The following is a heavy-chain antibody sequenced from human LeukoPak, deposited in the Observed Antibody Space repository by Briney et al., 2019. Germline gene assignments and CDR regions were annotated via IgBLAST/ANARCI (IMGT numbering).Heavy chain of an antibody. CDR3: ARVAIFGVVIYGFDY. D-gene: IGHD3-3*02. Sequence: PGGSLRLSCAASGFTFSSYAMHWVRQAPGKGLEWVAVISYDGSNKYYADSVKGRFTIPRDNSKNTLYLQMNSLRAEDTAVYYCARVAIFGVVIYGFDYWGQGTLVTVSS. CDR2: ISYDGSNK. V-gene: IGHV3-30-3*01. J-gene: IGHJ4*02. CDR1: GFTFSSYA.